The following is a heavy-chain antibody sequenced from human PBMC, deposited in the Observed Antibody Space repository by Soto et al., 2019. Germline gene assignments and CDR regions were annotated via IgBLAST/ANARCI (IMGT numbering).Heavy chain of an antibody. Sequence: QLQLPESGTGLVKPSETLSLTCTVSGGSISSRGYYWGWIRQPPGKGLEWIGTIYYRGSTYYNPSLKSRVTIYVDTSKNPFSLKLSSVTAADTAVYYCSTSNWFDPWGQGTLVTVSS. J-gene: IGHJ5*02. V-gene: IGHV4-39*01. CDR1: GGSISSRGYY. CDR3: STSNWFDP. CDR2: IYYRGST.